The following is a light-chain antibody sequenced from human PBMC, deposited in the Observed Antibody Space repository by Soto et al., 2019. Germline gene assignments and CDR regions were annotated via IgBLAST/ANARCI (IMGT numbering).Light chain of an antibody. J-gene: IGKJ1*01. V-gene: IGKV1-39*01. Sequence: DIQMTQSPSSLSASVGDRVTITCRASQSIGWHINWVQQKPGKAPELLIYAASTSQSGVPSRFSGSGSGTEFTLTISSLQPEEFGLYYCLQSYSSPRTFGQGTRVE. CDR3: LQSYSSPRT. CDR2: AAS. CDR1: QSIGWH.